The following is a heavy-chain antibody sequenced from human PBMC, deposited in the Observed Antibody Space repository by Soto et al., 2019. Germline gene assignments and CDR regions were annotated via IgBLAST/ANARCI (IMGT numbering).Heavy chain of an antibody. V-gene: IGHV6-1*01. J-gene: IGHJ4*02. Sequence: QVQLQQSGPGLVKPSQTLSLTCAISGDSVSSNSAAWNCIRQSPSRGLEWLGRTYYRSEWKHDYAVSVKSRITINPDTSQNQFSLHLNSVTSEDTAVYYCATWRFDHWGEGTLVTVSS. CDR1: GDSVSSNSAA. CDR3: ATWRFDH. CDR2: TYYRSEWKH.